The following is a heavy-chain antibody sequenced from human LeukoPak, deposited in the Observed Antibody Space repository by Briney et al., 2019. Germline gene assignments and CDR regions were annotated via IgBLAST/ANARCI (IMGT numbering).Heavy chain of an antibody. Sequence: PSETLSLTCTVSGGSISSSSYYWGWIRQPPGKGLEWIGSIYYSGSTYYNPSLKSRVTISVDTSKNQFSLKLSSVTAADTAVYYCARVVVGPVDYWGQGTLVTVSS. CDR2: IYYSGST. D-gene: IGHD1-26*01. CDR3: ARVVVGPVDY. CDR1: GGSISSSSYY. V-gene: IGHV4-39*07. J-gene: IGHJ4*02.